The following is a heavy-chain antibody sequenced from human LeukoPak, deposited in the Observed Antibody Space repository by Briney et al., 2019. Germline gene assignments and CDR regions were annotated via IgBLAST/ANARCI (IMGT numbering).Heavy chain of an antibody. CDR1: GFTFINAW. V-gene: IGHV3-21*01. CDR3: ARVLSGRGSLYSYYYYMDV. CDR2: ISSSSSYI. D-gene: IGHD3-10*01. Sequence: PGGSLRLSCAASGFTFINAWMSWIRQAPGKGLEWVSSISSSSSYIYYADSVKGRFTISRDNAKNTLYLQMNSLRAEDTAVYYCARVLSGRGSLYSYYYYMDVWGKGTTVTISS. J-gene: IGHJ6*03.